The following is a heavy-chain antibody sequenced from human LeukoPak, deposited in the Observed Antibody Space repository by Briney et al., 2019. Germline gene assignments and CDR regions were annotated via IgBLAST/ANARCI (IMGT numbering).Heavy chain of an antibody. V-gene: IGHV4-39*07. CDR2: IYYSGST. J-gene: IGHJ4*02. Sequence: SETLSHTCTVSGGSISSSSYYWGWIRPPPGKGLEWIGSIYYSGSTYYNPSLKSRVTISVDTSKNQFSLKLSSVTAADTAVYYCASLIMITFGGVIVRDYWGQGTLVTVSS. D-gene: IGHD3-16*02. CDR1: GGSISSSSYY. CDR3: ASLIMITFGGVIVRDY.